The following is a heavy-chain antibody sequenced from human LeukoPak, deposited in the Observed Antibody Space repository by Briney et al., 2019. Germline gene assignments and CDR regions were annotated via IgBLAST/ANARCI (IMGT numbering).Heavy chain of an antibody. Sequence: SETLSLTCTVSDGPFTTYHWTWIQQPPGKGLEWIGYFHGSGSTDYNPSLESRVTISLDTSNKQLSLRLSSVTAADTAVYFCARASDNGWLIDYWGRGTLVTVSS. CDR3: ARASDNGWLIDY. V-gene: IGHV4-59*01. CDR2: FHGSGST. D-gene: IGHD6-19*01. J-gene: IGHJ4*02. CDR1: DGPFTTYH.